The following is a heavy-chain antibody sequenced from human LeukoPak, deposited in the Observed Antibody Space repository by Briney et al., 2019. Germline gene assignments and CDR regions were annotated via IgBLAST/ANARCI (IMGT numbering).Heavy chain of an antibody. CDR1: GGTFSSYA. CDR2: IIPIFGTA. V-gene: IGHV1-69*13. CDR3: ARDRNYYDSSGPDAFDI. Sequence: GASVKVSCKASGGTFSSYAISWVRQAPGQGLEWMGGIIPIFGTANYAQKFQGRVTITADESTSTAYMELSSLRSEDTAVYYCARDRNYYDSSGPDAFDIWGQGTMVTVSS. J-gene: IGHJ3*02. D-gene: IGHD3-22*01.